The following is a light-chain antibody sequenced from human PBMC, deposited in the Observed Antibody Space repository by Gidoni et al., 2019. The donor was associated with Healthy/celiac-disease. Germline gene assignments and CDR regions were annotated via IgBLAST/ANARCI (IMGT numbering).Light chain of an antibody. CDR2: DAS. J-gene: IGKJ4*01. CDR3: QQRSNWPRLT. Sequence: IALTPSPATLSLSPGERATLTCRASQSVSSYLAWYQQKPGQAPRLLIYDASNRATGIPARFSGSGSGTDFTLTISSLEPEDFAVYYCQQRSNWPRLTFGGGTKVEIK. V-gene: IGKV3-11*01. CDR1: QSVSSY.